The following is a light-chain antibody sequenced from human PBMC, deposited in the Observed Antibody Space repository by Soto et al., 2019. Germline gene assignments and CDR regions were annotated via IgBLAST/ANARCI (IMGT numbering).Light chain of an antibody. Sequence: QSVLTQPPSVSAAPGQKVTISCSGSDSNIGNNSVSWYQQLPGTAPKFLIYDNSERPSGIPDRFSASKSGTSATLGITGLLTGDEADYYCGSWDSALSVVLFGGGTKLTVL. CDR2: DNS. CDR3: GSWDSALSVVL. V-gene: IGLV1-51*01. CDR1: DSNIGNNS. J-gene: IGLJ2*01.